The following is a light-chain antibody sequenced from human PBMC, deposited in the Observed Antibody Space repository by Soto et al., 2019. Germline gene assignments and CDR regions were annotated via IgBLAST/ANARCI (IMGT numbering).Light chain of an antibody. V-gene: IGKV1-39*01. Sequence: DIQMTQSPSSLSASVGGRVTITCRASQTISSYLNWYQQTPGRAPALLIFAASTLQSGVPSRFSGSGSGTDFTLTISSLQPEDVANDYCQQSYSSPYTFGPGTKLEIK. CDR2: AAS. CDR1: QTISSY. J-gene: IGKJ2*01. CDR3: QQSYSSPYT.